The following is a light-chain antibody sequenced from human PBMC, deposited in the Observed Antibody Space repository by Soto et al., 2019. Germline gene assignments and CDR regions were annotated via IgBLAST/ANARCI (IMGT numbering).Light chain of an antibody. J-gene: IGKJ2*01. CDR2: DAS. CDR3: QQSFTAPRT. CDR1: QSIGRY. Sequence: DIQMTQSPSSLSTSVGDSVTVTCRASQSIGRYLNWYQQKPGKAPKLLIYDASTLQTGVPSRFSGSESGTEFTLTISGLQPEYFATYYCQQSFTAPRTFGQGTKLEIQ. V-gene: IGKV1-39*01.